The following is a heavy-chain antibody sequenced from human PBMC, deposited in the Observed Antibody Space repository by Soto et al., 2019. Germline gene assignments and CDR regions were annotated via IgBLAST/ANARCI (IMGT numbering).Heavy chain of an antibody. J-gene: IGHJ5*02. V-gene: IGHV1-18*01. CDR3: ARGPPSLIQLWAEENWFDP. D-gene: IGHD5-18*01. CDR2: ISAYNGNT. CDR1: GYTFTSYG. Sequence: ASVKVSCKASGYTFTSYGISWVRQAPGQRLEGMGWISAYNGNTNYAQKLQGRVTMTTDTSTSTAYMELRSLRSDDTAVYYCARGPPSLIQLWAEENWFDPWGQGTLVTVSS.